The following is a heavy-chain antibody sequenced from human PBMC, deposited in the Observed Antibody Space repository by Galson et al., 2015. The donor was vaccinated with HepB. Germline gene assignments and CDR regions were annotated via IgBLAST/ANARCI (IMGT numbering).Heavy chain of an antibody. CDR1: GYTFSSYD. D-gene: IGHD3-22*01. V-gene: IGHV1-18*04. J-gene: IGHJ4*02. Sequence: SVKVSCKASGYTFSSYDISWVRQTPGQGLEWMGWISAYNGHTNYAQKLQGRVTMTADTSTSTAYMELRSLRFDDTAVYYCAFYLNYSSYYPRALDNWGQGTLVTVSS. CDR2: ISAYNGHT. CDR3: AFYLNYSSYYPRALDN.